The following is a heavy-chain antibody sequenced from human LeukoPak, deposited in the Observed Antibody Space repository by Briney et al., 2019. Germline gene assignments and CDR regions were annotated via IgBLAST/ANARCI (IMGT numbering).Heavy chain of an antibody. V-gene: IGHV1-69*01. CDR1: GGTFSSYA. CDR2: IIPIFGTA. Sequence: SVKVSCKASGGTFSSYAISWVRQAPGQGLEWMGEIIPIFGTANYAQKFQGRVTITADESTSTAYMELSSLRSEDTAVYYFARDRNYNCGGDCYTFDYWGQGTLVTVSS. CDR3: ARDRNYNCGGDCYTFDY. J-gene: IGHJ4*02. D-gene: IGHD2-21*01.